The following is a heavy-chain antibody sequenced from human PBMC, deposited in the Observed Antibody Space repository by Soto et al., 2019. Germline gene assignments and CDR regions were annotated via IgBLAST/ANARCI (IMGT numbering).Heavy chain of an antibody. J-gene: IGHJ6*02. V-gene: IGHV1-8*01. Sequence: ASVKVSCKASGYTFTSYDMNWVRQATGQGLEWMGWMNPNSGNTGYAQKFQGRVTMTRNTSISTAYMELSSLRSEDTAVYYCARAQLERRAGYYYYYGMDVWGQGTTVTVSS. D-gene: IGHD1-1*01. CDR2: MNPNSGNT. CDR3: ARAQLERRAGYYYYYGMDV. CDR1: GYTFTSYD.